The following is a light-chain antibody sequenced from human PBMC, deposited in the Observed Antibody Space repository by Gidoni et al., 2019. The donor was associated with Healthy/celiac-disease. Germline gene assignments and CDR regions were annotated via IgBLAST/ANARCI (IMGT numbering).Light chain of an antibody. CDR3: QQYDNLPSLT. V-gene: IGKV1-33*01. CDR1: QDIRNY. CDR2: DAS. J-gene: IGKJ4*01. Sequence: DLQMTQSPSSLSASVGDRVTITCQASQDIRNYLNWYQQKPGKAPKLRIYDASNLETGVPSRFSGSGSGTDFTFTISSLQPEDIATYYCQQYDNLPSLTFGGGTKVEIK.